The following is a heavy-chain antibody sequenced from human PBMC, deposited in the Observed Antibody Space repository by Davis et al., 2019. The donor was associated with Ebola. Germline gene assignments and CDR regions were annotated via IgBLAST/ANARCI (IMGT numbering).Heavy chain of an antibody. CDR3: ARRFIVPGPYYYYYYGMGV. Sequence: ASVKVSCKASGYTFTSYYMHWVRQAPGQGLEWMGWISAYNGNTNYAQKLQGRVTMTTDTSTSTAYMELRSLRSDDTAVYYCARRFIVPGPYYYYYYGMGVWGQGTTVTVSS. CDR2: ISAYNGNT. V-gene: IGHV1-18*04. J-gene: IGHJ6*02. CDR1: GYTFTSYY. D-gene: IGHD2-2*01.